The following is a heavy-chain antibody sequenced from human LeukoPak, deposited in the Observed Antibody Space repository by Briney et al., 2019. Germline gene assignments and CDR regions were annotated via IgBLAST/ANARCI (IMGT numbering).Heavy chain of an antibody. CDR1: GYTLTELS. CDR2: FDPEDGET. V-gene: IGHV1-24*01. Sequence: ASVKVSCKVSGYTLTELSMHWVRQAPGKGLEWMGGFDPEDGETTYAQKFQGRVTMTEDTSTDTAYMELSSLRSEDTAVYYCATGPGIRSGNYTWYFDYWGQGTLVTVSS. J-gene: IGHJ4*02. CDR3: ATGPGIRSGNYTWYFDY. D-gene: IGHD1-26*01.